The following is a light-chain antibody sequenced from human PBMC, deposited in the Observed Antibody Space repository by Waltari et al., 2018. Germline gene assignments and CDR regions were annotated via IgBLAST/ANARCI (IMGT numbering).Light chain of an antibody. Sequence: SCRASQSFSRSLAWYQQKPGQAPRLLIYGASSRATGIPDRFSGGGSGTDFSLTISRLEPEDFAVYYCQHYVRLPVTFGQGTKVEIK. J-gene: IGKJ1*01. CDR3: QHYVRLPVT. CDR1: QSFSRS. CDR2: GAS. V-gene: IGKV3-20*01.